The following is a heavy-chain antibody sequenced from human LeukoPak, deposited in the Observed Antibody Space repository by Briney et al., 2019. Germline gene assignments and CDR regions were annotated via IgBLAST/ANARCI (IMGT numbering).Heavy chain of an antibody. CDR2: IYYSGST. CDR1: GGSISSYY. Sequence: SQTLSLTCAVSGGSISSYYCSWIRQPPGKGLEWIAYIYYSGSTDYNPSLKSRVTISLDTSKNQFSLELSSVTAADTAVYYCARHDPIVGTPDAFDIWGQGTMVTVSS. V-gene: IGHV4-59*08. D-gene: IGHD1-26*01. J-gene: IGHJ3*02. CDR3: ARHDPIVGTPDAFDI.